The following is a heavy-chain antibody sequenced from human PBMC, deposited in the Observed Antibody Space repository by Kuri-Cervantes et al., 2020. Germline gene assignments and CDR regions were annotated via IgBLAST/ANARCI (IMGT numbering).Heavy chain of an antibody. Sequence: GGSLRLSCAASGFTFDDYGMSWVRQAPGKGLEWVANIKQDGSEKYYVDSVKGRFTISRDDAKNSVHLQMNSLRGEDTAVYYCTTFEKWGQGTLVTVSS. CDR1: GFTFDDYG. D-gene: IGHD1-14*01. J-gene: IGHJ4*02. CDR3: TTFEK. CDR2: IKQDGSEK. V-gene: IGHV3-7*01.